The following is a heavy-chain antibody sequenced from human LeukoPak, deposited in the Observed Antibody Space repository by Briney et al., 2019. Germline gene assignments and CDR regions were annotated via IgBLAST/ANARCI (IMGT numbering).Heavy chain of an antibody. CDR1: GFTVSSNY. Sequence: GGSLRLSCAASGFTVSSNYMSWVRQAPGKGLEWVSVIYSGGSTYYAASVKGRFTISRDNSKNTLYLQMNSLRAEDTAVYYCARAPGVKGYCTNGVCYSYYYGMDVWGQGTTVTVSS. D-gene: IGHD2-8*01. V-gene: IGHV3-53*01. CDR3: ARAPGVKGYCTNGVCYSYYYGMDV. J-gene: IGHJ6*02. CDR2: IYSGGST.